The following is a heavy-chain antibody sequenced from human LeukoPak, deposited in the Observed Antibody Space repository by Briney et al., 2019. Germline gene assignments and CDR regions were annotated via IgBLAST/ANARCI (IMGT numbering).Heavy chain of an antibody. CDR3: ARDIGDCSGGSCYSWGLSSWFDP. CDR1: GGTSSSYA. J-gene: IGHJ5*02. CDR2: IIPSFGTA. D-gene: IGHD2-15*01. V-gene: IGHV1-69*01. Sequence: SVKVSCKASGGTSSSYASSWVRQAPGQGLEWMGEIIPSFGTANYAQKFQGRVTITADGSTSTASMELSSLRSEDAAVYYCARDIGDCSGGSCYSWGLSSWFDPWGQGTLVTVSS.